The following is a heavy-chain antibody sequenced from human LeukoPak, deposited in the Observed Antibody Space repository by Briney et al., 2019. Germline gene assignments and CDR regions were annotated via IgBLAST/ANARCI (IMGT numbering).Heavy chain of an antibody. J-gene: IGHJ4*02. V-gene: IGHV4-59*08. CDR3: ARLPGDGYNYLDYFGY. D-gene: IGHD5-24*01. Sequence: SETLFLTCTVSGYSITSFYWSWIRQPPGKGLEWIGYIYYSGSTNYNPSLKSRVTISVDTSKNQFSLKLSSVTAADTAVYYCARLPGDGYNYLDYFGYWGQGTLITVSS. CDR2: IYYSGST. CDR1: GYSITSFY.